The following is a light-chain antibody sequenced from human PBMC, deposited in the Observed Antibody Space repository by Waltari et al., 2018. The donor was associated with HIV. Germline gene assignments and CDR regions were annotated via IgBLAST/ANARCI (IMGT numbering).Light chain of an antibody. CDR1: QTINTN. CDR2: GAS. CDR3: QQSYRTPLT. J-gene: IGKJ3*01. Sequence: EIVMTQSPATLSLSPGESATLSCRASQTINTNLAWYQQKPGQAPRLLIYGASTTATGIPARFSGSGSGTEFTLTISDLQPDDFASYFCQQSYRTPLTFGPGTKVDIK. V-gene: IGKV3-15*01.